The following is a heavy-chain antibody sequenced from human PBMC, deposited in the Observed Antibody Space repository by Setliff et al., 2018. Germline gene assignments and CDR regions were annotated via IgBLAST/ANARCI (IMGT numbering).Heavy chain of an antibody. CDR3: ATGSLVAAGTGH. V-gene: IGHV7-4-1*02. J-gene: IGHJ4*02. D-gene: IGHD6-13*01. Sequence: VASVKVSCKASGYSFSTYAMSWIRQAPGQGLEWMGWINTNTGNPSYAQGFTGRFVFSLDTSVSTAYLQISSLKPEDTAMYYCATGSLVAAGTGHWGQGTLVTVSS. CDR1: GYSFSTYA. CDR2: INTNTGNP.